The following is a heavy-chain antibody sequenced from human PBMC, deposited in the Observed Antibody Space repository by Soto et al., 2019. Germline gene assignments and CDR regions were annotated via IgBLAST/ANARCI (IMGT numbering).Heavy chain of an antibody. D-gene: IGHD2-8*01. J-gene: IGHJ6*03. CDR1: GFTFSIYA. CDR3: AKKGANGYYHYMDV. V-gene: IGHV3-23*01. CDR2: ISGSGDST. Sequence: EVQLLESGGGLVQPGGSLRLSCAASGFTFSIYAMSWVRQAPEKGLEWVSSISGSGDSTYYADSVKGRFTNSRDNFKDPLYLQMNRPRAEGTAVYYCAKKGANGYYHYMDVLGKGTTVTVS.